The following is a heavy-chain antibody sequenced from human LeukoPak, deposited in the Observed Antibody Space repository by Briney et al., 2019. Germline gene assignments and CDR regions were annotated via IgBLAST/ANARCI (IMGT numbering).Heavy chain of an antibody. V-gene: IGHV3-23*01. CDR1: RFTFSSHG. D-gene: IGHD6-19*01. Sequence: GGSLRLSCGASRFTFSSHGMNWVRQAPGKGLEWVSGISPSGGITYYTDSVKGRFTISRDNSKNTVSLQMNSLRAEDTAVYYCARDVKSYTSGASYFDYWGQGTLVTVSS. J-gene: IGHJ4*02. CDR2: ISPSGGIT. CDR3: ARDVKSYTSGASYFDY.